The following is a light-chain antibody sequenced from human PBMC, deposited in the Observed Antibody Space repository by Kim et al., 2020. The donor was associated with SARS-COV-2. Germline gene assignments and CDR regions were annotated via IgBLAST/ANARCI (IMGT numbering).Light chain of an antibody. CDR1: ESISHW. V-gene: IGKV1-5*01. CDR3: QQYDSYSWT. Sequence: ASVGDRVTLTCRASESISHWLAWYQQKPGKAPKGLIYDASSLESGVPSRFSGSGSGTEFTLTISNLQPDDFATYYCQQYDSYSWTFGQGTKVDIK. J-gene: IGKJ1*01. CDR2: DAS.